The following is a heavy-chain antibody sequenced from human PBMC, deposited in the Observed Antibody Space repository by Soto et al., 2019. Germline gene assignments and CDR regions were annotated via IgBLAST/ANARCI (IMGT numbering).Heavy chain of an antibody. CDR2: INHSGST. V-gene: IGHV4-34*01. Sequence: SETLSLTCAVYGGSFSGYYWSWIRQPPGKGLEWIGEINHSGSTNYNPSLKSRVPISVDTSKNQFSLKLSSVTAADTAVYYCARGGGQMVTMVRGVIVNWFDPWGQGTLVTVSS. D-gene: IGHD3-10*01. J-gene: IGHJ5*02. CDR1: GGSFSGYY. CDR3: ARGGGQMVTMVRGVIVNWFDP.